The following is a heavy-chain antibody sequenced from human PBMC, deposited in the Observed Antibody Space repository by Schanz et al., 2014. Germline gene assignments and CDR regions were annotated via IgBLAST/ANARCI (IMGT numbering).Heavy chain of an antibody. J-gene: IGHJ4*02. V-gene: IGHV3-66*01. CDR1: GFTVSNNY. CDR2: IYSDGST. Sequence: EVQLVESGGGLVQPGGSLRLSCAASGFTVSNNYMSWVRQAPGKGLECVSIIYSDGSTYYVDSVKGRFIISRDNSKNTVYLQMNSLRAEDTAVYYCYGDYRDYWGQGTLVTVSS. D-gene: IGHD4-17*01. CDR3: YGDYRDY.